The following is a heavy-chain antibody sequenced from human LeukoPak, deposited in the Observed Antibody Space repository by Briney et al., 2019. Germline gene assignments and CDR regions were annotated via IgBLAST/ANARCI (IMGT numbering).Heavy chain of an antibody. CDR3: ARGPVKVVVTDPSPYGMDV. J-gene: IGHJ6*02. CDR2: INHSGST. V-gene: IGHV4-34*01. CDR1: GGSFSGYY. D-gene: IGHD2-21*02. Sequence: PSETLSLTCAVYGGSFSGYYWSWIRQPPGKGLEWIGEINHSGSTNYNPSLKSRVTISVDTSKNQFSLKLSSVTAADTAVYYCARGPVKVVVTDPSPYGMDVWGQGTTVTVSS.